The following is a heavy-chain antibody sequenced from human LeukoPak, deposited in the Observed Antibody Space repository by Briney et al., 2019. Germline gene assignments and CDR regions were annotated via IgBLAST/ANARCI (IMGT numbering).Heavy chain of an antibody. Sequence: GRSLRLSCAASGFMFDDYAMHWVRQAPGKGLEWVSGISWNSGYIGYADSVKGRFTISRDNAKNSLHLQMNSLRVEDTALYYCAKDQNYDSSGYYDYWGQGTLVTVSS. CDR2: ISWNSGYI. V-gene: IGHV3-9*01. D-gene: IGHD3-22*01. CDR3: AKDQNYDSSGYYDY. J-gene: IGHJ4*02. CDR1: GFMFDDYA.